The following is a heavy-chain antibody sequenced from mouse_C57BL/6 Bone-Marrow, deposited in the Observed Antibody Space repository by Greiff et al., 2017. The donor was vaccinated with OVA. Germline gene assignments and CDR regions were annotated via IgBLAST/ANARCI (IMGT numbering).Heavy chain of an antibody. J-gene: IGHJ2*01. CDR2: INPNNGGT. Sequence: EVQLQQSGPELVKPGASVKISCKASGYTFTDYYMNWVKQSHGKSLEWIGDINPNNGGTSYNQKFKGKATLTVDKSSSTAYMELRSLTSEDSAVYYCAPGGLLWVDYWGQGTTLTVSS. V-gene: IGHV1-26*01. CDR3: APGGLLWVDY. CDR1: GYTFTDYY. D-gene: IGHD2-1*01.